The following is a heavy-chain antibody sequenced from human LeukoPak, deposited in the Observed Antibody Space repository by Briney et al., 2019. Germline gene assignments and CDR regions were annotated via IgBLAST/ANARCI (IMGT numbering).Heavy chain of an antibody. CDR1: GFTFSNAW. CDR3: TNPAVAEDY. J-gene: IGHJ4*02. CDR2: IKSKTDGGPT. V-gene: IGHV3-15*01. D-gene: IGHD6-19*01. Sequence: GGSLRLSCAASGFTFSNAWMSWVRQAPGKGLEWVGRIKSKTDGGPTDYAAPVKGRFTISRDDSKNTLYLQMNSLKTEDTAAYYCTNPAVAEDYWGQGTLVTVSS.